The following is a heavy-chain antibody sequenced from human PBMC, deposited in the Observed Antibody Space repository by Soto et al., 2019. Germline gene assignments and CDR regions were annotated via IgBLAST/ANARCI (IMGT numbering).Heavy chain of an antibody. Sequence: QVQLQESGPGLVKPSGTLSLTCAVSGGSISSSNWWSWVRQPPGKGREWIGEIYHSGSTNYNPSLQGRVTLPADKSTIPFSRKLSSVTAADTAVYYCARAAMGGSSWPFDYWGQGTLVTVSS. CDR2: IYHSGST. J-gene: IGHJ4*02. CDR1: GGSISSSNW. D-gene: IGHD6-13*01. V-gene: IGHV4-4*02. CDR3: ARAAMGGSSWPFDY.